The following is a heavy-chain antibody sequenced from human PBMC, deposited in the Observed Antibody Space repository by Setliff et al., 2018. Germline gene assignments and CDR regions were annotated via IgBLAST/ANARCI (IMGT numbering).Heavy chain of an antibody. CDR1: GGSISGYY. CDR3: ARDAYDYPFDY. Sequence: PSETLSLTCTVSGGSISGYYWGWIRQPPGKGLEWIGSIFYRGTTYYNPSLKSRVIMSVDTSKNQFSLTLSSVTAADTAVYYCARDAYDYPFDYWGQGTRVTVSS. V-gene: IGHV4-39*01. D-gene: IGHD5-12*01. CDR2: IFYRGTT. J-gene: IGHJ4*02.